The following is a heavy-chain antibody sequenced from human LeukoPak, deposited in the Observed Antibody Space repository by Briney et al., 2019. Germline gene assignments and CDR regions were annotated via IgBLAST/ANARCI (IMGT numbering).Heavy chain of an antibody. CDR2: IYYSGST. Sequence: SETLSLTCIVSGGSISSYYWSWIRQPPGKGLEWIGYIYYSGSTNYNPSLKSRVTISVDTSKNQFSLKLSSVTAADTAVYYCARGTYYDYVWGSYRYDGPFDYWGQGTLVTVSS. CDR1: GGSISSYY. CDR3: ARGTYYDYVWGSYRYDGPFDY. J-gene: IGHJ4*02. V-gene: IGHV4-59*01. D-gene: IGHD3-16*02.